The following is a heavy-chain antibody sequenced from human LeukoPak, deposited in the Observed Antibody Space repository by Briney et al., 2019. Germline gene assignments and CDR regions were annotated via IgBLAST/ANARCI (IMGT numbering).Heavy chain of an antibody. CDR2: IRSDGYHT. CDR1: GFVFDDYD. V-gene: IGHV3-30*02. D-gene: IGHD1-26*01. Sequence: GGSLRLSCGASGFVFDDYDMHWVRQAPGKGLEWVAFIRSDGYHTYYTDSVKGRFVITRDNFKNTLYLQMNSLRLEDMAVYYCAKPSGSGVDYWGRGTRVTVSS. CDR3: AKPSGSGVDY. J-gene: IGHJ4*02.